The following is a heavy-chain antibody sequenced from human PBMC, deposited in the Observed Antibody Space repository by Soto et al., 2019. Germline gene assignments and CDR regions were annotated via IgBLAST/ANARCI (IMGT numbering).Heavy chain of an antibody. J-gene: IGHJ5*02. CDR2: IYHSGST. CDR3: ARVPSP. Sequence: TSETLSLTCTVSGGSISSSSYSWGWIRQPPGKGLEWIGSIYHSGSTYYNPSLKSRVTISVDRSKNQFSLKLSSVTAADTAVYYCARVPSPWGQGTLVTVSS. V-gene: IGHV4-39*07. CDR1: GGSISSSSYS.